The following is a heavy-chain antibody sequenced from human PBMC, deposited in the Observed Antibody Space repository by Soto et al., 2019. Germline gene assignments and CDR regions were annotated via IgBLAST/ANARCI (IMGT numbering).Heavy chain of an antibody. V-gene: IGHV1-2*02. J-gene: IGHJ4*02. Sequence: QVQLVQSGAEVKKPGASVRVSCKASGYTFSGHYMHWIRQAPGQGPEWLEWINANSGDTDRAPKFQDRLTMTRYTSISPAYMELSRLRSDDTAVYYCARGGALDGTSPPFNHWGQGTLVTVSS. CDR3: ARGGALDGTSPPFNH. D-gene: IGHD6-19*01. CDR2: INANSGDT. CDR1: GYTFSGHY.